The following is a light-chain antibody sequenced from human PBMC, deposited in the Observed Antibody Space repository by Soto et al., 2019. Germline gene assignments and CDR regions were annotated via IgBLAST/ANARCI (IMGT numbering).Light chain of an antibody. Sequence: QSALTQPASVSGSPGQSITISCTGTSSDVGGYNYISWYQQHPGKAPKFIIYDVRNRPSGVSNRFFCSRSGITASLTISGLQAEDEADYYCSSYTSSSTVIFGGGTKLTVL. CDR3: SSYTSSSTVI. CDR1: SSDVGGYNY. CDR2: DVR. V-gene: IGLV2-14*03. J-gene: IGLJ2*01.